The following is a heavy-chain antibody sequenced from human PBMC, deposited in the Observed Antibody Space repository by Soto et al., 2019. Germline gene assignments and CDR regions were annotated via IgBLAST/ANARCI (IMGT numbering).Heavy chain of an antibody. Sequence: QVQLVESGGGVVQPGRSLRLSCAASGFTFSSYAMHWVRQAPGKGLEWVAVISYDGSNKYYADSVKGRFTISRDNSKNTLYLQMNSLRAEDTAVYYCAREEYGSGDMSLYGMDVWGQGTTVTVSS. V-gene: IGHV3-30-3*01. CDR1: GFTFSSYA. D-gene: IGHD3-10*01. CDR3: AREEYGSGDMSLYGMDV. CDR2: ISYDGSNK. J-gene: IGHJ6*02.